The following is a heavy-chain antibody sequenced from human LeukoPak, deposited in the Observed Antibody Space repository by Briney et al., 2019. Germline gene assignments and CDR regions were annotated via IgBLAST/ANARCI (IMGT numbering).Heavy chain of an antibody. V-gene: IGHV3-23*01. D-gene: IGHD3-16*01. CDR1: GFIFSSYA. Sequence: PAASLTLSCAPSGFIFSSYAMSWVRQSPGKGMEWVSAISGSGGSTYYADSVKGRFTISRNNSKNTLYLQMTSLRAEDTAVYYCAKDYVWGSYPFGYFDYWGQGTLVTVSS. CDR2: ISGSGGST. J-gene: IGHJ4*02. CDR3: AKDYVWGSYPFGYFDY.